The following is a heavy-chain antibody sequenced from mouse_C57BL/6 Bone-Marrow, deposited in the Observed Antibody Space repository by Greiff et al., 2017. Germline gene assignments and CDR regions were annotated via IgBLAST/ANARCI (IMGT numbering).Heavy chain of an antibody. J-gene: IGHJ4*01. CDR3: ARRDDAMDY. CDR2: INPNNGGT. CDR1: GYTFTDYN. V-gene: IGHV1-18*01. Sequence: EVQLQQSGPELVKPGASVKIPCKASGYTFTDYNMDWVQQSHGKSLEWIGDINPNNGGTIYNQKFKGKATLTVDKASSTAYMELRSLTSVDTAVYYCARRDDAMDYWGQGTSVTVSS.